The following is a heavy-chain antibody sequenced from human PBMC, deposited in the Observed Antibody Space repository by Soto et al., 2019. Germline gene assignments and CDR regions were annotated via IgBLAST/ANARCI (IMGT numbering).Heavy chain of an antibody. CDR3: GRVMIGTSRHTDSDY. CDR2: IDYNGVT. CDR1: GASISSRDYY. D-gene: IGHD2-8*01. Sequence: LSLTCTVSGASISSRDYYWGWIRQTPGKGLEWIGNIDYNGVTYYNPSLKSRATVSKDTSKNQFTLKVASVTAADTAIYYCGRVMIGTSRHTDSDYWGQGTQVTVSS. V-gene: IGHV4-39*01. J-gene: IGHJ4*02.